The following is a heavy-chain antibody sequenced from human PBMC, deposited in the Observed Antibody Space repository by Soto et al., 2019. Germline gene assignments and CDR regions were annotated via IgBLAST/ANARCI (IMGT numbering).Heavy chain of an antibody. V-gene: IGHV3-23*01. CDR1: GFTFSSYA. J-gene: IGHJ6*02. Sequence: QTGGSLRLSCAASGFTFSSYAMSWVRQAPGKXLEWVSAISGSGGSTYYADSVKGRFTISRDNSKNTLYLQMNSLRAEDTAVYYCAKRYCSSTSCHYYYYGMDVWGQGPTVTVSS. D-gene: IGHD2-2*01. CDR2: ISGSGGST. CDR3: AKRYCSSTSCHYYYYGMDV.